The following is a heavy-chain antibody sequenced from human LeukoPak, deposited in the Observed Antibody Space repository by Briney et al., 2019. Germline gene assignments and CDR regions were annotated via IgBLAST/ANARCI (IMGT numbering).Heavy chain of an antibody. CDR2: IRSKANSYVT. D-gene: IGHD2-15*01. J-gene: IGHJ6*02. Sequence: GGSLRLSCAASGVSFSGSAMHWVRQASGRGLEWLGRIRSKANSYVTAYAASVNGRFIISRDDSRNTAYLQMNSLQTEDTAVYYCTRHSDKYCSGAGCYVYNFYGMDVWGQGTTVTVSS. V-gene: IGHV3-73*01. CDR3: TRHSDKYCSGAGCYVYNFYGMDV. CDR1: GVSFSGSA.